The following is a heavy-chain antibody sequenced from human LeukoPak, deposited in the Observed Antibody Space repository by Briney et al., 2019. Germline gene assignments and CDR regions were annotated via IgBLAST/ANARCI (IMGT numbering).Heavy chain of an antibody. D-gene: IGHD2-15*01. Sequence: PGGSLRLSCAASGSTFSGSAMHWVRQASGKGLEWVGRIRSKANSYATAYAASVKGRFTISRDDSKNTAYLQMNSLKTEDTAVYYCTRRHGGYVDYWGQGTLVTVSS. CDR3: TRRHGGYVDY. CDR1: GSTFSGSA. V-gene: IGHV3-73*01. CDR2: IRSKANSYAT. J-gene: IGHJ4*02.